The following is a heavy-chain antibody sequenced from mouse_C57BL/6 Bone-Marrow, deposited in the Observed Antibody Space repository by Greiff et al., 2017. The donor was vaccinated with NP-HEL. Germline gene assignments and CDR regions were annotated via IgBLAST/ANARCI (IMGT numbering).Heavy chain of an antibody. J-gene: IGHJ1*03. V-gene: IGHV1-18*01. CDR2: INPNNGGT. CDR1: GYTFTDYN. CDR3: ARPPITTVVAHWYFDV. Sequence: VQLQQSGPELVKPGASVKIPCKASGYTFTDYNMDWVKQSHGKSLEWIGDINPNNGGTIYNQKFKGKATLTVDKSSSTAYMELRSLTSEDTAVYYCARPPITTVVAHWYFDVWGTGTTVTVSS. D-gene: IGHD1-1*01.